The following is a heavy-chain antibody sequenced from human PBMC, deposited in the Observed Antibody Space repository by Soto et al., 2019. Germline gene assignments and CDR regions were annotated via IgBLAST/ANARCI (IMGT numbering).Heavy chain of an antibody. D-gene: IGHD3-16*01. V-gene: IGHV1-18*04. CDR2: ISAYNGDV. CDR1: GYTCSSYG. CDR3: ARDGPLISSRSWLDP. J-gene: IGHJ5*02. Sequence: ASVKVSCKASGYTCSSYGISWVRQAPGQGLEWMGWISAYNGDVNYAQNFQGRVTMATETSTSTAYMESRSLRSDDTAIYYCARDGPLISSRSWLDPWGPGTLVTVSS.